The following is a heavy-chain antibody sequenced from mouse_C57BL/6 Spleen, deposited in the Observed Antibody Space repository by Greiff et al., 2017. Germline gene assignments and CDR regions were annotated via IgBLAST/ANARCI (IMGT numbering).Heavy chain of an antibody. Sequence: QVQLQQPGAELVKPGASVKMSCKASGYTFTSYWITWVKQRPGQGLEWIGDIYPGSGSTNYNEKFKSKATLTVDTSSSTAYMQLSSLTSEDSAVYYCARRRGITTVGGCAYWGQGTLVTVSA. CDR3: ARRRGITTVGGCAY. J-gene: IGHJ3*01. D-gene: IGHD1-1*01. CDR1: GYTFTSYW. CDR2: IYPGSGST. V-gene: IGHV1-55*01.